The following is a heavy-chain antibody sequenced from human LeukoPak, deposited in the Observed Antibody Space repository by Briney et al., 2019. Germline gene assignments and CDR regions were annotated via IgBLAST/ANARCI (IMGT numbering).Heavy chain of an antibody. CDR2: ISYDGSNK. J-gene: IGHJ3*01. CDR1: GFTFSSYA. Sequence: PGGSLRLSCAASGFTFSSYAMHWVRQAPGKGLEWVAVISYDGSNKYYADSVKGRFTISRDNSKNTLYLQMNSLRAEDTAVYYCAKDEFPDWGQGTMVTVSS. V-gene: IGHV3-30*04. CDR3: AKDEFPD. D-gene: IGHD3-10*01.